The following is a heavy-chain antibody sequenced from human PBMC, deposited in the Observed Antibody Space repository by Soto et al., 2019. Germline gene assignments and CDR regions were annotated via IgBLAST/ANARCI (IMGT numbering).Heavy chain of an antibody. CDR1: GFTFSNAW. D-gene: IGHD3-10*01. CDR3: TISYYYGSGSYYEPLYY. CDR2: IKSKTDGGTT. Sequence: GGSLRLSCAASGFTFSNAWMSWVRQAPGKGLEWVGRIKSKTDGGTTDYAAPVKGRFTISRDVSKNRLYLQMNSLKTEDTAVYYCTISYYYGSGSYYEPLYYWGQGTLVTVSS. J-gene: IGHJ4*02. V-gene: IGHV3-15*01.